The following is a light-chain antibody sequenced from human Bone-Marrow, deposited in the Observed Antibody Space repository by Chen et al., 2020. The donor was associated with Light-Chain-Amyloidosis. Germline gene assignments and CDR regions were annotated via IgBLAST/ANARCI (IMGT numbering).Light chain of an antibody. CDR1: QSVLYSSNNKNY. CDR3: QQYYRTPPVT. J-gene: IGKJ4*01. CDR2: WAS. Sequence: DIVMTQSPDSPAASLGERVTINCKSSQSVLYSSNNKNYFAWYQQKPGQPPKRRIYWASTRESGVPDRFSDSGSGTDFTLTISSLQAEDVAVYNCQQYYRTPPVTFGGWTNVEIK. V-gene: IGKV4-1*01.